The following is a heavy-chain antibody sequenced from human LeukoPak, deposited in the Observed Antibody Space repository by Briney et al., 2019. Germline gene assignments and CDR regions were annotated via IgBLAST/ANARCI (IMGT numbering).Heavy chain of an antibody. CDR2: IIPIFGTA. V-gene: IGHV1-69*01. D-gene: IGHD6-6*01. CDR3: AGYSSSSFDAFDI. J-gene: IGHJ3*02. Sequence: SVKVSCKASGGTFSSYAISWVRQAPGQGLEWMGGIIPIFGTANYAQKFQGRVTITADESTSTAYMELSSLRSEDTAVYYCAGYSSSSFDAFDIWGQGTMVTVSS. CDR1: GGTFSSYA.